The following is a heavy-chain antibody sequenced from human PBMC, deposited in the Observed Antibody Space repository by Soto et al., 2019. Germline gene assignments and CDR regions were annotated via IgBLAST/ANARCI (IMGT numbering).Heavy chain of an antibody. V-gene: IGHV3-23*01. CDR1: GFAFSSYA. J-gene: IGHJ4*02. CDR3: ANCRGGSSSPADC. CDR2: ISGSGST. D-gene: IGHD6-6*01. Sequence: EVQLLESGGGLVQPGGSLRLSCAASGFAFSSYAMNWVRQAPGNGLEWVSGISGSGSTYYADSVMGRFTISRDDSKITLYLQVDSLRADDTSRYSCANCRGGSSSPADCWGQGTLVTVSS.